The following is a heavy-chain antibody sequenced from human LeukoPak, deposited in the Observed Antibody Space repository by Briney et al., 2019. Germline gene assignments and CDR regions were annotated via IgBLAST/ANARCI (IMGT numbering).Heavy chain of an antibody. D-gene: IGHD3-22*01. CDR2: IYYSGST. CDR3: ARYTYYYDSSGPSYYFDY. Sequence: SETLSLTCTVSGGSISSSSYYWGWIRQPPGKGLEWIGYIYYSGSTYYNPSLKSRVTISVDTSKNQFSLKLSSVTAADTAVYYCARYTYYYDSSGPSYYFDYWGQGTLVTVSS. CDR1: GGSISSSSYY. V-gene: IGHV4-31*03. J-gene: IGHJ4*02.